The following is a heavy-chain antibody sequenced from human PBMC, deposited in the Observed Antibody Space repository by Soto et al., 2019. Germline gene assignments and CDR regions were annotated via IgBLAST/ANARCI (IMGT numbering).Heavy chain of an antibody. CDR3: ARGGIGMVRTFDH. Sequence: LRXSFAASVFTVSSTYISWVRQAPGKGLEWVSIIFSSGESFYADSVNGRFTISRDSSDNTVYLQMNSLKAEDTAVYYCARGGIGMVRTFDHWGQGTLVTVSS. CDR1: VFTVSSTY. J-gene: IGHJ4*02. D-gene: IGHD3-10*01. V-gene: IGHV3-53*01. CDR2: IFSSGES.